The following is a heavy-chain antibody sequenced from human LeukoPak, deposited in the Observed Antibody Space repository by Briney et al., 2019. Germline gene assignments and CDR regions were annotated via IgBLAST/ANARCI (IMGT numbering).Heavy chain of an antibody. D-gene: IGHD2-21*02. CDR3: ARSTYCGGDCPFDY. V-gene: IGHV2-70*04. Sequence: SGPTLVNPTQTLTLTCTFSGFSLSTPKMRVSWIRQPPGKALEWLARIDWDDDKFYSTSLKTRLTISKDTSKNQVVLTMTNMDPVDTATYYCARSTYCGGDCPFDYWGQGTVVTVSS. CDR2: IDWDDDK. J-gene: IGHJ4*02. CDR1: GFSLSTPKMR.